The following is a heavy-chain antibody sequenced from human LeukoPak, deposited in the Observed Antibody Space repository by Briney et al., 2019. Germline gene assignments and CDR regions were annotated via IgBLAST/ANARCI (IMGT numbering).Heavy chain of an antibody. Sequence: ASVKVSCKASGYTFTGYYMHWVRQAPGQGLEWMGWINPNSGGTNYAQKFQGRVTMTRDTSISTAYMELTRLKSDDTAVYYCARDQTSFRRDGGSFDYWGQGTLVTVSS. CDR3: ARDQTSFRRDGGSFDY. CDR1: GYTFTGYY. CDR2: INPNSGGT. V-gene: IGHV1-2*02. D-gene: IGHD5-24*01. J-gene: IGHJ4*02.